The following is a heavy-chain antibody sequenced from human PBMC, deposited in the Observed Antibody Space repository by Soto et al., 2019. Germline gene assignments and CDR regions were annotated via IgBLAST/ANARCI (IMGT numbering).Heavy chain of an antibody. J-gene: IGHJ6*03. Sequence: PAETLSLTCAVYGGSFSGYYWSWIRQPPGKGLEWIGEINHSGSTNYNPSLKSRVTISVDTSKNQFSLKLSSVTAADTAVYYCARKRVVVVPAATDRYYYYMDVWGKGTTVTVSS. CDR1: GGSFSGYY. CDR3: ARKRVVVVPAATDRYYYYMDV. V-gene: IGHV4-34*01. CDR2: INHSGST. D-gene: IGHD2-2*01.